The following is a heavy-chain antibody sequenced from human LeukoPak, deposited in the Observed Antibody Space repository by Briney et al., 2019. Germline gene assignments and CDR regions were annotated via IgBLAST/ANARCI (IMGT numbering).Heavy chain of an antibody. J-gene: IGHJ6*02. CDR3: ARVDIVVVPAAKGPYYYYGMDV. V-gene: IGHV1-18*01. CDR2: ISAYNGNT. D-gene: IGHD2-2*03. Sequence: ASVKVSCKASGYTFTSYGISWVRQAPGQGLEWMGWISAYNGNTNYALKLQGRVTMTTDTSTSTAYMELRSLRSDDTAVYYCARVDIVVVPAAKGPYYYYGMDVWGQGTTVTVSS. CDR1: GYTFTSYG.